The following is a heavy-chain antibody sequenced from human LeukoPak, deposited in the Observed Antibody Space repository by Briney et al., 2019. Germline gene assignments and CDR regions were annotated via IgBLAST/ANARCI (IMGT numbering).Heavy chain of an antibody. D-gene: IGHD2-15*01. CDR2: IIPIFGTA. CDR1: GGTISSYA. V-gene: IGHV1-69*01. CDR3: ASRYCSSDSCHSSTYHYGMDV. Sequence: SVKVSCKASGGTISSYAISWLRQAPGQGLEWMGGIIPIFGTASYPQKFQDRLTITADESTSTAYMELSSLRFEDTAVYYCASRYCSSDSCHSSTYHYGMDVWGQGTTVTVSS. J-gene: IGHJ6*02.